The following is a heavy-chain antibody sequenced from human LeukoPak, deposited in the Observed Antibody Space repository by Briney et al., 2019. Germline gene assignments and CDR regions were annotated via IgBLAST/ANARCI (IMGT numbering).Heavy chain of an antibody. J-gene: IGHJ4*02. CDR1: GFSLRTTGVG. D-gene: IGHD4-17*01. CDR2: IYWDDNK. Sequence: SGPTLVKPTQTLTLTCTFSGFSLRTTGVGVGWVRQPPGKALEWLALIYWDDNKLHSPSLRSRVTITKDTSKNQVVLTMTNMAPVDTATYYCAHYGDYRFLYYFDHWGQGALVTVSS. CDR3: AHYGDYRFLYYFDH. V-gene: IGHV2-5*02.